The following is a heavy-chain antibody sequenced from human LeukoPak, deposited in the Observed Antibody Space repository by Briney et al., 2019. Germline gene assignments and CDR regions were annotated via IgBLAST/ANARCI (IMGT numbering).Heavy chain of an antibody. Sequence: SSETLSLTCAVYGGSFSGYYWSWIRQPPGKGLEWIGEINHSGSTNYNPSLKSRVTISVDTSKNQFSLKLSSVTPEDTAVYYCTREGAGYQIWGQGTLVTVSS. D-gene: IGHD3-9*01. CDR1: GGSFSGYY. V-gene: IGHV4-34*01. CDR2: INHSGST. J-gene: IGHJ4*02. CDR3: TREGAGYQI.